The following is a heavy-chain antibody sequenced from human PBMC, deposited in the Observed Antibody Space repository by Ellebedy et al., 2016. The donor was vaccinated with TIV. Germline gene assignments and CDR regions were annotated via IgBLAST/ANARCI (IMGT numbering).Heavy chain of an antibody. CDR3: ARGRMRPRTTPVNWFDP. J-gene: IGHJ5*02. CDR1: GFIFSKNW. V-gene: IGHV3-7*01. Sequence: PGGSLRLSCAASGFIFSKNWMSWVRQAPGKGLEWVANIKQDGSEKYYVDTVKGRFTISRDNAKNSLYLQMNSLRAEDTAVYYCARGRMRPRTTPVNWFDPWGQGTLVTVSS. CDR2: IKQDGSEK. D-gene: IGHD1-7*01.